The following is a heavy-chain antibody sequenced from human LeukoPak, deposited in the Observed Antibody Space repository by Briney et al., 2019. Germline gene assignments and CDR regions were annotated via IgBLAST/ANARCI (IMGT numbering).Heavy chain of an antibody. Sequence: GGSLRLSCAASGFTFSSYAMHWVRQAPGKGLEWVAVISYDGSNKYYADSVKGRFTISRDNSKNTLYLQMNSLRAEDTAVYYCARRGANSGSYSHFDLWGRGTLVTVSS. J-gene: IGHJ2*01. CDR2: ISYDGSNK. CDR3: ARRGANSGSYSHFDL. D-gene: IGHD1-26*01. V-gene: IGHV3-30-3*01. CDR1: GFTFSSYA.